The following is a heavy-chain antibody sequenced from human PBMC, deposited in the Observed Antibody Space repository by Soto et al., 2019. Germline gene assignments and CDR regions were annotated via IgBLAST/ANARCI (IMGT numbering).Heavy chain of an antibody. J-gene: IGHJ4*02. V-gene: IGHV3-7*01. CDR2: IKQDGSEK. Sequence: GGSLRLSCAASGFTFSSYAMSWVRQAPGKGLEWVANIKQDGSEKNYVDSVKGRFTISRDNARNSLSLQMNSLRAEGTAVYYCARDRAMDDYWGQGTLVTVSS. CDR3: ARDRAMDDY. CDR1: GFTFSSYA.